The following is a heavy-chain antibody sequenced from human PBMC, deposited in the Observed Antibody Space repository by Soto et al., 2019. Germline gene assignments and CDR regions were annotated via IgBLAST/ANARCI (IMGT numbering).Heavy chain of an antibody. CDR1: GFTFRNYA. V-gene: IGHV3-23*01. Sequence: EVQLLESGGGLVQPGGSLRLSCAASGFTFRNYAMTWVRQAPGKGLEWVSAISGPGDSTYYADSVKGRFTISRDNSKNTLYLQMNSLRAEDTAVHYCAKSAVGYAWQEAFDIWGQGTMVTVSS. CDR2: ISGPGDST. J-gene: IGHJ3*02. CDR3: AKSAVGYAWQEAFDI. D-gene: IGHD1-1*01.